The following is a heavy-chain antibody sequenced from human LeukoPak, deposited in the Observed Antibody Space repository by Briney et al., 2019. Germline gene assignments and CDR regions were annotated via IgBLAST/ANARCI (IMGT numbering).Heavy chain of an antibody. CDR3: AREDNYYYGMDV. CDR1: GFTFRTYA. J-gene: IGHJ6*02. V-gene: IGHV3-23*01. CDR2: ITGSGGST. Sequence: PGGSLRLSCVASGFTFRTYAMSWVRQAPGKGLEWVSAITGSGGSTFYADSAKGRFTISRDNSKDMLYLQMNSLRAEDTAVYYCAREDNYYYGMDVWGQGTTVTVSS.